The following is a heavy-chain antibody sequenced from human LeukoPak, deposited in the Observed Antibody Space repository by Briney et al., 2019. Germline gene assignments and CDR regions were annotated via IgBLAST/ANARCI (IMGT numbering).Heavy chain of an antibody. CDR2: ISYSGTT. CDR1: GGSISPYF. CDR3: ARGSSWYQTNFDY. D-gene: IGHD6-13*01. Sequence: SETLSLTCNVSGGSISPYFWSWIRQPPGKGLEYIGYISYSGTTDYNPSLKSRVTISVDTSKNQFSLKLSSVTAADTAVYYCARGSSWYQTNFDYWGQGTLVTVSS. J-gene: IGHJ4*02. V-gene: IGHV4-59*08.